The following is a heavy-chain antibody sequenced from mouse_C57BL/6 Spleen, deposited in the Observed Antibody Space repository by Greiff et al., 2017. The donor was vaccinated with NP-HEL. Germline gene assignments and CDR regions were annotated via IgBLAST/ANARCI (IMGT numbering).Heavy chain of an antibody. J-gene: IGHJ3*01. D-gene: IGHD1-1*01. CDR2: IYPRDGST. V-gene: IGHV1-78*01. Sequence: VQLQQSDAELVKPGASVKISCKVSGYTFTDHTIHWMKQRPEQGLEWIGYIYPRDGSTKYNEKFKGKATLTADKSSSTAYMQLNSLTSEDSAVYFCARDISYYYGSSFAWFAYWGQGTLVTVSA. CDR3: ARDISYYYGSSFAWFAY. CDR1: GYTFTDHT.